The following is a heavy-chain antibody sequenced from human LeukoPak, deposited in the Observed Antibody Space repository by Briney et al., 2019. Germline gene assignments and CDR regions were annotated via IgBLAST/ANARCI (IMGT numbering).Heavy chain of an antibody. V-gene: IGHV3-30*03. CDR2: ISYDGSNK. CDR3: AASGSYRGYFDY. CDR1: GFTFSSYG. J-gene: IGHJ4*02. D-gene: IGHD1-26*01. Sequence: GGSLRLSCAASGFTFSSYGMHWVRQAPGKGLEWVAVISYDGSNKYYADSVKGRFTISRDNSKNKLYLQMNSLRAEDTAVYYCAASGSYRGYFDYWGQGTLVTVSS.